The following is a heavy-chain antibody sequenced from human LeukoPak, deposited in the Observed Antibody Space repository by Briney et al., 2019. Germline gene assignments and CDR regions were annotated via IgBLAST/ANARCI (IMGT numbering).Heavy chain of an antibody. J-gene: IGHJ4*02. CDR3: VIPGLRHFFDY. V-gene: IGHV3-48*01. CDR2: ISSSSSTI. D-gene: IGHD3-16*01. Sequence: PGGSLRLSCAASGFTFSSYSMNWVRQAPGKGLEWVSYISSSSSTIYYADSVKGRFTISRDNAKNSLYLQMNSLRAEDTAVYYYVIPGLRHFFDYWGQGTLVTVSS. CDR1: GFTFSSYS.